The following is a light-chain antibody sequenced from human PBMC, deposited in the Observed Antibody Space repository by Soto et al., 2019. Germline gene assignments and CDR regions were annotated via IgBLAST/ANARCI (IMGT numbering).Light chain of an antibody. CDR3: QQYGNSPVT. CDR2: GTS. CDR1: ERIYSAY. Sequence: EVVLTQSPGTLSFSRGERSTLSCRSSERIYSAYLGWYQQKPGQAPRLLIYGTSSRATGIPDRFSGSGSGTDSTLTISRLEPEDFAVYYCQQYGNSPVTFGQGTRLEIK. V-gene: IGKV3-20*01. J-gene: IGKJ5*01.